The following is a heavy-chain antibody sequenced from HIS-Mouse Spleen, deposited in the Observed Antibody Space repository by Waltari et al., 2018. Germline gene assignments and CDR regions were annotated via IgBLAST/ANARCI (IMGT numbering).Heavy chain of an antibody. V-gene: IGHV4-39*07. J-gene: IGHJ2*01. CDR3: AREIPYSSSWYDWYFDL. Sequence: QLQLQESGPGLVKPSETLSLTCTVSGGSISSSSYYWGWIRQPPGKGLERIGSIYYNGSTYYNPSRKSRVTISVDTSKNQFSLKLSSVTAADTAVYYCAREIPYSSSWYDWYFDLWGRGTLVTVSS. CDR1: GGSISSSSYY. CDR2: IYYNGST. D-gene: IGHD6-13*01.